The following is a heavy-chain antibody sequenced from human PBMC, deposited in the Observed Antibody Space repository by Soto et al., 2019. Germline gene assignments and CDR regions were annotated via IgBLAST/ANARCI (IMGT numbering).Heavy chain of an antibody. CDR2: IYPSGST. J-gene: IGHJ4*02. D-gene: IGHD6-13*01. CDR1: GFTVSGNY. CDR3: ARAGGQQLSRFDY. Sequence: GGSLRLSCAASGFTVSGNYMSWVRQAPGKGLEWVSIIYPSGSTYYANSVKGRFTVSRDDSKNTLLLQMNSLRAEDTAVYYCARAGGQQLSRFDYWGQGTLVTVSS. V-gene: IGHV3-53*01.